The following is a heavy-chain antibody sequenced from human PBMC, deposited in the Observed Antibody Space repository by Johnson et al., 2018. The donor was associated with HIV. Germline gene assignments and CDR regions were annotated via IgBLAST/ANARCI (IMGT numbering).Heavy chain of an antibody. CDR3: AREDGDSSSWAGAFDI. Sequence: QVQLVESGGGVVQPGGSLRLSCAASGFILSTYGMHWVRQAPGKGLEWVSVIYSGGSTYYADSVKGRFTISRDNSKNTLYLQMNSLRAEDTAVYYCAREDGDSSSWAGAFDIWGQGTMVTVSS. CDR1: GFILSTYG. CDR2: IYSGGST. V-gene: IGHV3-NL1*01. D-gene: IGHD6-13*01. J-gene: IGHJ3*02.